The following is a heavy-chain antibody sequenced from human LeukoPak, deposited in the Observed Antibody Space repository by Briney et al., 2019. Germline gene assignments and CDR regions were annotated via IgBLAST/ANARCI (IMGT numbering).Heavy chain of an antibody. CDR2: IYYSGST. D-gene: IGHD2-15*01. V-gene: IGHV4-39*02. CDR1: GGSISSSSYY. Sequence: SETLSLTCTVSGGSISSSSYYWGWIRQPPGKGLEWIGSIYYSGSTYYNPSLKSRVTISVDTSKNQFSLKLSSVTAADTAVYYCAGEFGVVAAIVYWGQGTLVTVSS. J-gene: IGHJ4*02. CDR3: AGEFGVVAAIVY.